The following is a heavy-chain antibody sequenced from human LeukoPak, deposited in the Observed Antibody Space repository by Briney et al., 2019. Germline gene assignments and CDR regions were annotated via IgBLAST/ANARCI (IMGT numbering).Heavy chain of an antibody. CDR2: IYWDGDK. CDR3: AHRLGYYDSSGYYSDGRFDP. J-gene: IGHJ5*02. D-gene: IGHD3-22*01. V-gene: IGHV2-5*02. Sequence: SGPTLVKPTQTLTLTCTFSGSSLSSSGVGVGWIRQPPGKALEWLALIYWDGDKYYSPSLKTRLTITKDTSKNHVVLTMTNMDPVDTATYYCAHRLGYYDSSGYYSDGRFDPWGQGTLVTVSS. CDR1: GSSLSSSGVG.